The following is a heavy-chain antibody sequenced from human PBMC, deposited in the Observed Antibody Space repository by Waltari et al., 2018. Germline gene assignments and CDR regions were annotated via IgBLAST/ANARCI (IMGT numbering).Heavy chain of an antibody. V-gene: IGHV3-74*01. CDR2: INSDGSST. CDR3: AREAYSSSWPGPNYYYGMDV. J-gene: IGHJ6*02. D-gene: IGHD6-13*01. Sequence: EVQLVESGGGLVQPGGSLRLSCAASGFTFSSYWMHWVRQAPGKGLVWVSRINSDGSSTSYADSVKGRFTISRDNAKNTLHLQMNSLRAEDTAVYYCAREAYSSSWPGPNYYYGMDVWGQGTTVTVSS. CDR1: GFTFSSYW.